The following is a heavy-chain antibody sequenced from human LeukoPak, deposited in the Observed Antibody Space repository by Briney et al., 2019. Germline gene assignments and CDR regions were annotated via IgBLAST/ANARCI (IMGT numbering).Heavy chain of an antibody. CDR1: GYTFTSYG. V-gene: IGHV1-18*01. CDR2: ISAYNGHS. J-gene: IGHJ3*02. CDR3: ATTNTGAFDI. Sequence: ASVTVSCKASGYTFTSYGISWVRQAPGQGLEWMGWISAYNGHSNYAQKLQGRVTMTTDTSTSTAYMDLRSLRSDDTAVYYCATTNTGAFDIWGQGTMVTVSS. D-gene: IGHD2-8*02.